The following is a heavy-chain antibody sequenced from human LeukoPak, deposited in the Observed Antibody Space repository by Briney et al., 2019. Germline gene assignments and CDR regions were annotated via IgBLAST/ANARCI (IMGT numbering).Heavy chain of an antibody. CDR2: IRSKAYEGTT. Sequence: GGSLRLSCSTSGFTFGDYAMSWFRQAPGKWLEGVSFIRSKAYEGTTEYTASVRGRFTISRDDSKSIAYLQMNSLKIEDTAVYSCARVRTSGWYFDAFDIWGQGTMVTVS. V-gene: IGHV3-49*01. CDR3: ARVRTSGWYFDAFDI. D-gene: IGHD6-19*01. J-gene: IGHJ3*02. CDR1: GFTFGDYA.